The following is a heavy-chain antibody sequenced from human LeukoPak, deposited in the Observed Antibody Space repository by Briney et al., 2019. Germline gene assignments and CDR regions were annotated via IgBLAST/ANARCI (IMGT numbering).Heavy chain of an antibody. CDR1: GYSISSGYC. D-gene: IGHD3-22*01. CDR3: ARQNYDSSGYSEDFDY. Sequence: SETLSLTCAVSGYSISSGYCWGWIRQPPGKGLEWIGSIYQSGSTYYNPSLQSRVTVSVDTSKNQFSLKLSSVTAADTAVYYCARQNYDSSGYSEDFDYWGQGTLVTVSS. J-gene: IGHJ4*02. V-gene: IGHV4-38-2*01. CDR2: IYQSGST.